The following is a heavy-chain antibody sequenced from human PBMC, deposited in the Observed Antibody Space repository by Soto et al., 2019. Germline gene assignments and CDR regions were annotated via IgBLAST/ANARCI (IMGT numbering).Heavy chain of an antibody. Sequence: QVQRVQSGAEVKNPGSSVKVSCKTSGFTFNVYGINWVRQAPGQGLEWMGGLIPIYDAPNYAQKFQGRVSITADKSTATVYLGVNSLSSEEAAVYFCERESDPRVDHYGLDVCGQVSTVTVSS. J-gene: IGHJ6*02. CDR2: LIPIYDAP. D-gene: IGHD3-10*01. CDR3: ERESDPRVDHYGLDV. CDR1: GFTFNVYG. V-gene: IGHV1-69*06.